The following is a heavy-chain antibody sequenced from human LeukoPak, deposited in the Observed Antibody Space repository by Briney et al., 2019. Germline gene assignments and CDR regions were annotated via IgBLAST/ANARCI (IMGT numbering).Heavy chain of an antibody. CDR2: FSSSSSYI. Sequence: PGGSWSPPCAAFGFTFSSIRWNGVRQAPGKGWEWASSFSSSSSYIYYADSVKGRFTISRDNAKNSLYLQMNSLRAEDTAVYYCARDRDVEIGGSNAFDIWGQGTMVTVSS. CDR3: ARDRDVEIGGSNAFDI. V-gene: IGHV3-21*01. J-gene: IGHJ3*02. CDR1: GFTFSSIR. D-gene: IGHD5-24*01.